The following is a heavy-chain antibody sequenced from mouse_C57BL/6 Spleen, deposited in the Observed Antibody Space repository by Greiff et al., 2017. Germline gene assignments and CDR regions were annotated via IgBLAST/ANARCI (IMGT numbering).Heavy chain of an antibody. V-gene: IGHV3-8*01. CDR1: GYSITSDY. CDR3: ARCSYWYFDG. D-gene: IGHD1-1*01. Sequence: VQLKQSGPGLANPSQTLSLTCSVTGYSITSDYWNWIRKFPGNTLEYMGYISYSGSTYYNPSLKSRISITRDNSKNQYYLQLNSGTTEDTATYYLARCSYWYFDGRGTGNTVTVAS. CDR2: ISYSGST. J-gene: IGHJ1*03.